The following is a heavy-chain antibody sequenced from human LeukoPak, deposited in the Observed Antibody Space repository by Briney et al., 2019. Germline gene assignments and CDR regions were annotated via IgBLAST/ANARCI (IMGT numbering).Heavy chain of an antibody. CDR3: ARDPRYYYYSSGYWVY. J-gene: IGHJ4*02. Sequence: ASVTVSCKASGYTFTSYGISWVRQAPGQGLEWMGWISAYNGNTNYAQKLKCRVTMTTDTTPITAYMELRSLRSDDTAVYYCARDPRYYYYSSGYWVYWGQGTLVTVSS. V-gene: IGHV1-18*01. CDR2: ISAYNGNT. D-gene: IGHD3-22*01. CDR1: GYTFTSYG.